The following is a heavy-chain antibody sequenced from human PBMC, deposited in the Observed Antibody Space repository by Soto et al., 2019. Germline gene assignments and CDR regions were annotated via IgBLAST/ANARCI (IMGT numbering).Heavy chain of an antibody. J-gene: IGHJ5*01. D-gene: IGHD3-3*01. Sequence: VQLAESGGGLVQPGRSLRLSCATSGFRFGDYGMSWFRQAPGKGLGWVGFISTEPYGAATQYAASVKGRFTITRDDSKRIVDLQMSSLKTEDTAIYYCSRKVTLSGVVLPTHWFDSWGQGTLVTVSS. CDR1: GFRFGDYG. V-gene: IGHV3-49*03. CDR3: SRKVTLSGVVLPTHWFDS. CDR2: ISTEPYGAAT.